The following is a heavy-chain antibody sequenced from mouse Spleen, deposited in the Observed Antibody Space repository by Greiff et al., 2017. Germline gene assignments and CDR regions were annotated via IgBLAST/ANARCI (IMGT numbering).Heavy chain of an antibody. Sequence: QVQLKESGPELVKPGASVKLSCKASGYTFTSYDINWVKQRPGQGLEWIGWIYPRDGSTKYNEKFKGKATLTVDTSSSTAYMELHSLTSEDSAVYFCARDDYDGFFDYWGQGTTLTVSS. CDR1: GYTFTSYD. CDR3: ARDDYDGFFDY. V-gene: IGHV1-85*01. J-gene: IGHJ2*01. CDR2: IYPRDGST. D-gene: IGHD2-4*01.